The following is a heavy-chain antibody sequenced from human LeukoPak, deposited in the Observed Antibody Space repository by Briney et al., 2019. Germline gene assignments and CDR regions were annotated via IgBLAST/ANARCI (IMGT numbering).Heavy chain of an antibody. CDR2: ISGSGGST. V-gene: IGHV3-23*01. CDR3: AKDPYYYGSGSYQGVPDY. D-gene: IGHD3-10*01. CDR1: GFTFNDAW. J-gene: IGHJ4*02. Sequence: GGSLRLSCAASGFTFNDAWMSWVCQAPGKGLEWVSAISGSGGSTYYADSVKGRFTISRDNSKNTLYLQMNSLRAEDTAVYYCAKDPYYYGSGSYQGVPDYWGQGTLVTVSS.